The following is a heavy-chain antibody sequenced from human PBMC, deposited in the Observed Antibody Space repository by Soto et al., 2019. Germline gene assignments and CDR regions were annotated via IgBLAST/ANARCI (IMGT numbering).Heavy chain of an antibody. J-gene: IGHJ6*02. Sequence: ASVKVSCKASGYTSNRYSIHWVRQAPGQRLEWMGWINGGNGDTKYSQKFQGRVTTTRDTSASTAYLELSSLTSEDTAVYYCASQVEVAWGGNYYCGMDDWGQGTMVTVSS. V-gene: IGHV1-3*01. CDR2: INGGNGDT. D-gene: IGHD2-15*01. CDR1: GYTSNRYS. CDR3: ASQVEVAWGGNYYCGMDD.